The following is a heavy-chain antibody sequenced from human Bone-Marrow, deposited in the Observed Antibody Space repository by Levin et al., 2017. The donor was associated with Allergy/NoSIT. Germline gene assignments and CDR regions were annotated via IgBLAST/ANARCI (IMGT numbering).Heavy chain of an antibody. Sequence: GASVKVSCKASGYTFTSYGISWVRQAPGQGLEWMGWISAYNGNTNYAQKLQGRVTMTTDTSTSTAYMELRSLRSDDTAVYYCARDGQQQQTDYYYYYGMDVWGQGTTVTVSS. CDR3: ARDGQQQQTDYYYYYGMDV. D-gene: IGHD6-13*01. V-gene: IGHV1-18*01. CDR1: GYTFTSYG. J-gene: IGHJ6*02. CDR2: ISAYNGNT.